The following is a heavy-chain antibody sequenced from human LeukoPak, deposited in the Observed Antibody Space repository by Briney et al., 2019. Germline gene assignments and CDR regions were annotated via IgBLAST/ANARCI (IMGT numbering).Heavy chain of an antibody. D-gene: IGHD3-16*02. CDR1: GFTFDDYA. Sequence: GGSLRLSCAASGFTFDDYAMHWVRQAPGKGLEWVSSISTSSIYIFYADSVRGRFTVSRDDAKNSLYLQMNSLRAEDTAVYYCTTDPDMITFGGVIVHDYWGQGTLVTVSS. V-gene: IGHV3-21*01. CDR2: ISTSSIYI. CDR3: TTDPDMITFGGVIVHDY. J-gene: IGHJ4*02.